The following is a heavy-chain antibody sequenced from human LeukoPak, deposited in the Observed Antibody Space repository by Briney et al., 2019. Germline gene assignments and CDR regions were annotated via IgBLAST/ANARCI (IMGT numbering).Heavy chain of an antibody. CDR2: IKQDGSEK. V-gene: IGHV3-7*01. CDR3: ARGLLLWFGELSAFDP. Sequence: PGGSLRLSCAASGFTFSSYWMSWVRQAPGKGLEWVANIKQDGSEKYYVDSVKGRFTISRDNAKNSLYLQMNSLRAEDTAVYYCARGLLLWFGELSAFDPWGQGTLVTVSS. D-gene: IGHD3-10*01. J-gene: IGHJ5*02. CDR1: GFTFSSYW.